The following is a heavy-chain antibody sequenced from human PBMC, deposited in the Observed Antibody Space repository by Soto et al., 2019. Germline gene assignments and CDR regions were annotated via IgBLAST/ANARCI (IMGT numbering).Heavy chain of an antibody. CDR2: IYYSGDT. Sequence: SETLSLTCTVSGGSITSDYWSWIRQPPGKGLEWIGYIYYSGDTNYNPSLKSRVTISVDTSKNQFSLKLTSVTAADTAMYYCARRGFYMIKFGVGDANAFDIWGQGTMATVSS. D-gene: IGHD3-16*01. CDR1: GGSITSDY. CDR3: ARRGFYMIKFGVGDANAFDI. V-gene: IGHV4-59*13. J-gene: IGHJ3*02.